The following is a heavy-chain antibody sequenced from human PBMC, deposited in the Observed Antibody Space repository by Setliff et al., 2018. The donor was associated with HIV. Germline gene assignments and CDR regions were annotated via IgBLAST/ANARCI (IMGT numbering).Heavy chain of an antibody. CDR2: LYGHSST. CDR3: SRLYGSGHYFAFDF. D-gene: IGHD3-10*01. CDR1: GDSIGTGTHY. Sequence: PSETLSLTCNVSGDSIGTGTHYWAWIRQPPGKGLGWIGSLYGHSSTYYTKSLRGRVTISADTSKNQFSLRLSSVTALDTAVYYCSRLYGSGHYFAFDFWGQGALVTVSS. J-gene: IGHJ4*02. V-gene: IGHV4-39*01.